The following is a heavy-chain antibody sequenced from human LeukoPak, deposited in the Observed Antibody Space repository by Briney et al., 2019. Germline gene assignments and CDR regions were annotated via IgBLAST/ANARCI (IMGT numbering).Heavy chain of an antibody. CDR1: EFSMKTYN. CDR3: ARDQTPGIGLAAASDI. Sequence: GGSLRLSCVASEFSMKTYNMNWVRQAPGKGLEWVSSICGTSNCLYYSDSVKGRFTVSRDNAKNSLYLQMNSLRVEDTAVYYCARDQTPGIGLAAASDILGQGTMVAVSS. J-gene: IGHJ3*02. D-gene: IGHD6-19*01. CDR2: ICGTSNCL. V-gene: IGHV3-21*01.